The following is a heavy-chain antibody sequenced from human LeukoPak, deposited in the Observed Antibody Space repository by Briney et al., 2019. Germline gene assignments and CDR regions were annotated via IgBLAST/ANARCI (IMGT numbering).Heavy chain of an antibody. J-gene: IGHJ4*02. D-gene: IGHD3-22*01. Sequence: EWIGEINHSGSTNYNPSLKSRVTISVDTSKTQFSLKLSSVTAADTAVYYCASVYDSSGYYPFWGQGTLVTVSS. CDR3: ASVYDSSGYYPF. CDR2: INHSGST. V-gene: IGHV4-34*01.